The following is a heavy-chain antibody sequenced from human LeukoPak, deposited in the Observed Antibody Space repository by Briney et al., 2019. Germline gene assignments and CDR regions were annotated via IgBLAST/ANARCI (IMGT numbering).Heavy chain of an antibody. CDR3: ARASPSYCSSTSCLGSPHAFDI. V-gene: IGHV4-30-4*01. CDR1: GGSISSGGYY. D-gene: IGHD2-2*01. Sequence: SQTLSLTCTVSGGSISSGGYYWSWIRQPPGKGLEWIGYIYYSGSTYYNPSLKTRVTISVDTSKNQFSLKLSSVTAADTAVYYCARASPSYCSSTSCLGSPHAFDIWGQGTMVTVSS. CDR2: IYYSGST. J-gene: IGHJ3*02.